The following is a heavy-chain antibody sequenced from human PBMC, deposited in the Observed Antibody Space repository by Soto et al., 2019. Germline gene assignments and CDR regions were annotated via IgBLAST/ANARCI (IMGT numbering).Heavy chain of an antibody. Sequence: GGSLRLSSASSGFTFSGDVMSWVGQAPGQGLEWVSAISGSGGNTYYADSVKGRFTISRDNSKNTLFLQMNSLRAEDTALYFCAKEMGDYYDSSGSWFDPWGQGTLVTVSS. CDR2: ISGSGGNT. V-gene: IGHV3-23*01. D-gene: IGHD3-22*01. CDR3: AKEMGDYYDSSGSWFDP. CDR1: GFTFSGDV. J-gene: IGHJ5*02.